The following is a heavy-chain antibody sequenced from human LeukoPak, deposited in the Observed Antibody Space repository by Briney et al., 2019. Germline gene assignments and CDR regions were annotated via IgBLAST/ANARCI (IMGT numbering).Heavy chain of an antibody. CDR2: IYTSGST. V-gene: IGHV4-4*07. CDR3: AREPLGYCTNGVCLVDY. J-gene: IGHJ4*02. CDR1: GGSISSYY. Sequence: SETLSLTCTVSGGSISSYYSSWIRQPAGKGLEWIGRIYTSGSTNYNPSLKSRVTMSVDTSKKQFSLKLSSVTAADTAVYYCAREPLGYCTNGVCLVDYWGQGTLVTISS. D-gene: IGHD2-8*01.